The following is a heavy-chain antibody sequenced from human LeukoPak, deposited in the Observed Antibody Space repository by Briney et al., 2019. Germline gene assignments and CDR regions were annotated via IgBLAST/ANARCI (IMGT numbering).Heavy chain of an antibody. CDR3: ARQSPFLALDY. J-gene: IGHJ4*02. Sequence: RSETLSLTCTVSGGSISSYYWSWIRQPPGKGLEWIGYIYYSGSTNYNPSLKSRVTISVDTSKNQFSLKLSSVTAADTAVYYCARQSPFLALDYWGQGTLVTVSS. CDR2: IYYSGST. D-gene: IGHD5-12*01. V-gene: IGHV4-59*01. CDR1: GGSISSYY.